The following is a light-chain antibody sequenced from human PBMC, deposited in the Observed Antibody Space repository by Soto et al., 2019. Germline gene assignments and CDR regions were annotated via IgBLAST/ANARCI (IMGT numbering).Light chain of an antibody. V-gene: IGKV3-15*01. CDR3: QQYNDWPRT. Sequence: EIVMTQSPATLSVSPGERATLSCRATQSVSSNLAWYQQKPGQAPRILIYGASTRATGIPARFSGSGSGTEFTLTISSLQSEDFAVYYCQQYNDWPRTFGRGTKVDIK. CDR2: GAS. J-gene: IGKJ1*01. CDR1: QSVSSN.